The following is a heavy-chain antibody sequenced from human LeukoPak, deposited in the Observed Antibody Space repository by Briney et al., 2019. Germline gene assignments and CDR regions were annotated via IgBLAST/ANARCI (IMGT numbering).Heavy chain of an antibody. D-gene: IGHD3-3*02. CDR3: AKGSIWSQA. CDR1: GFTFSTFW. V-gene: IGHV3-74*01. CDR2: IKSDGSST. Sequence: GGSLGLSCAASGFTFSTFWMHWVRQAPGKGLVWVSRIKSDGSSTDYADSVKGRFTISRDNAKNTLYLQMNSLRAEDTAVYYCAKGSIWSQAWGQGTLVTVSS. J-gene: IGHJ5*02.